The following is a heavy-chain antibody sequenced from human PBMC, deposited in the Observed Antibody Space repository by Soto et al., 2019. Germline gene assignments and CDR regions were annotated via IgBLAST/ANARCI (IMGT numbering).Heavy chain of an antibody. CDR3: AKTTDGWFSAFEI. V-gene: IGHV3-23*01. CDR1: GFIFSSYA. CDR2: ISGNGTTA. Sequence: EVQLLESGGGLVQPGGSLRLSCAASGFIFSSYAMSWVRQAPGKGLEWVSAISGNGTTAYYADSVKGRFTFSRDNSKKTMYLQMNSLRAEDTAVYYCAKTTDGWFSAFEIWGQGTMVTVSS. J-gene: IGHJ3*02. D-gene: IGHD6-19*01.